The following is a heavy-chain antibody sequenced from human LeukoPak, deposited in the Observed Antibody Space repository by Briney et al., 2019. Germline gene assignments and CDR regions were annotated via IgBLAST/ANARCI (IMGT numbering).Heavy chain of an antibody. CDR3: ARGSFFYGSGSYYDFDY. V-gene: IGHV1-8*02. J-gene: IGHJ4*02. CDR2: MNPNSGNT. CDR1: GYTFTSYD. Sequence: GASVKVSCKASGYTFTSYDINWVRQATGQGLEWMGWMNPNSGNTGYAQKFQGRVTMTRNTSISTAYMELSSLKSEDTAVYYCARGSFFYGSGSYYDFDYWGQGTLVTVSS. D-gene: IGHD3-10*01.